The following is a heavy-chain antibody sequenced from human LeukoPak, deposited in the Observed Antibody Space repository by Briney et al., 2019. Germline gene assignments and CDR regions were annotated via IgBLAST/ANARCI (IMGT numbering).Heavy chain of an antibody. J-gene: IGHJ4*02. Sequence: GGSLRLSCVASGFTFSSSTMNWVRQAPGKGLEWVSVIYSGGSTYYADSVKGRFTISRNNSKNTLYLQMNSLRAEDTAVYYCARDSAGGSSYDYFDYWGQGTLVTVSS. D-gene: IGHD1-26*01. CDR1: GFTFSSST. V-gene: IGHV3-66*01. CDR2: IYSGGST. CDR3: ARDSAGGSSYDYFDY.